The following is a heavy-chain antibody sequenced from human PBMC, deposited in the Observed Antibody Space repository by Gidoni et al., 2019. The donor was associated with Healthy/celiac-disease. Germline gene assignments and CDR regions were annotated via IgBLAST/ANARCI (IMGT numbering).Heavy chain of an antibody. CDR3: AREGDCSSTSCYTNFQH. J-gene: IGHJ1*01. V-gene: IGHV1-69*01. CDR1: GGTFSSYA. Sequence: QLQLVQSGAEVKKPGSSVKVSCKASGGTFSSYAISWVRQAPGQGLEWMGGIIPIFGTANYAQKFQGRVTITADESTSTAYMELSSLRSEDTAVYYCAREGDCSSTSCYTNFQHWGQGTLVTVSS. CDR2: IIPIFGTA. D-gene: IGHD2-2*02.